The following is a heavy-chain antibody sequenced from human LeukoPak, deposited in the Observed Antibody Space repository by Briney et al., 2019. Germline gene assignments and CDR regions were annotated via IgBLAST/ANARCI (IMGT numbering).Heavy chain of an antibody. CDR1: GLTFSHYA. J-gene: IGHJ3*02. Sequence: GGSLRLSCSASGLTFSHYAMTWVRQAPGKGLEWVSSVHADGDFTYYADSVRGRFTVSRDNSESSLYLQMNGLKAEDTALYYCAKDPNGDYVGAFDMWGQGTMVTVSS. D-gene: IGHD4-17*01. CDR2: VHADGDFT. CDR3: AKDPNGDYVGAFDM. V-gene: IGHV3-23*01.